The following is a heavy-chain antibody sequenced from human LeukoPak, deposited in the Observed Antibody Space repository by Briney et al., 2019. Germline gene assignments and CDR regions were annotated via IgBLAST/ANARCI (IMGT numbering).Heavy chain of an antibody. CDR1: GFTFSSYS. CDR3: AKDNTLGCSSTSCYPDPPDAFDI. CDR2: ISSSSSTI. D-gene: IGHD2-2*01. J-gene: IGHJ3*02. Sequence: GGSLRLSCAASGFTFSSYSMNWVRQAPGKGLEWVSYISSSSSTIYYADSVKGRFTISRDNSKNTLYLQMNSLRAEDTAVYYCAKDNTLGCSSTSCYPDPPDAFDIWGQGTMVTVSS. V-gene: IGHV3-48*01.